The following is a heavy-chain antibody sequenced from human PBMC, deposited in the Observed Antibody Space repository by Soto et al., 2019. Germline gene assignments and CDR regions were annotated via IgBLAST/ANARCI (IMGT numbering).Heavy chain of an antibody. D-gene: IGHD2-8*01. CDR1: GFSFGSYS. CDR2: INENNRTI. Sequence: EVQLVESGGGLVQPGGSLRLSCAASGFSFGSYSMNWVRQAPGKGLEWLSYINENNRTIYYADSVKGRFIISRDSANKFLYLMMNALSAEDTAVYYCARIAMASGGLGCWGQGTLVTVSS. V-gene: IGHV3-48*01. CDR3: ARIAMASGGLGC. J-gene: IGHJ4*02.